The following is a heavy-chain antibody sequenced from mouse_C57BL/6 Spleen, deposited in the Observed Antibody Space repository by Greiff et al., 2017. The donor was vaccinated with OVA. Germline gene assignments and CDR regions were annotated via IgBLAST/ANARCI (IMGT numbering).Heavy chain of an antibody. D-gene: IGHD2-3*01. CDR2: IRSKSSNYAT. CDR1: GFTFNTYA. Sequence: EVQRVESGGGLVQPKGSLKLSCAASGFTFNTYAMHWVRQAPGKGLEWVARIRSKSSNYATYYADSVKDSFSISRDDSQSMLYLQMNNLKTEDTAMYYWVRGSYAGYYVDYFDYWGQGTTLTVSS. CDR3: VRGSYAGYYVDYFDY. J-gene: IGHJ2*01. V-gene: IGHV10-3*01.